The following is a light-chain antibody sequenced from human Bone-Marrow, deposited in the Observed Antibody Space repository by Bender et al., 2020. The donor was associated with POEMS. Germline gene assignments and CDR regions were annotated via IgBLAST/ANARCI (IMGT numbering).Light chain of an antibody. V-gene: IGLV2-14*01. CDR1: INDVGDYDY. J-gene: IGLJ2*01. Sequence: QSALTQPASVSGSPGQSITISCTGTINDVGDYDYVSWYQQHPGKVPKLIIYDVINRPSGISNRFSGSKSGNTASLTISGLRAEDEADYYCSSYTSSGTLVFGGGTKVTVL. CDR3: SSYTSSGTLV. CDR2: DVI.